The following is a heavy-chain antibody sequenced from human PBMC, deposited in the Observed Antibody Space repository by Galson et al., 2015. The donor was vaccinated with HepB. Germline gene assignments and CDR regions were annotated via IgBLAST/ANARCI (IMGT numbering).Heavy chain of an antibody. V-gene: IGHV4-30-2*01. CDR2: IYHSGST. Sequence: TLSLTCAVSGGSISSGGYSWSWIRQPPGKGLEWIGYIYHSGSTYYNPSLKSRVTISVDRSKNQFSLKLSSVTAADTAVYYCARTLLSAGGGWLDPWGQGTLVTVSS. J-gene: IGHJ5*02. D-gene: IGHD3-10*01. CDR3: ARTLLSAGGGWLDP. CDR1: GGSISSGGYS.